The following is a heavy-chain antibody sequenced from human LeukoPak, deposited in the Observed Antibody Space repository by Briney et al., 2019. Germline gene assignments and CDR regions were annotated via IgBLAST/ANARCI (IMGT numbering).Heavy chain of an antibody. V-gene: IGHV3-23*01. CDR1: GFTFSRYA. D-gene: IGHD3-9*01. CDR3: ATKYYDILTGYSY. Sequence: SGGSLRLSCAASGFTFSRYAMSWVRQAPGKGLEWVSAISGSGGSTYYADSVKGRFTISRDNSKNTLYLQMNSLRAEDTAVYYCATKYYDILTGYSYWGQGTLVTVSS. CDR2: ISGSGGST. J-gene: IGHJ4*02.